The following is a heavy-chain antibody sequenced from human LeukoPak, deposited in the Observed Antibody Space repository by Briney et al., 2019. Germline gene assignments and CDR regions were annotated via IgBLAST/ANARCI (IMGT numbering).Heavy chain of an antibody. D-gene: IGHD3-3*01. Sequence: GGSLRLSCAASGFTFSSYGMHWVRQAPGKGLEWVAVIWYDGSNKYYADSVKGRFTISRDNSKNTLYLQMNSLRAEDTAVYYCAREDRQYYDFWSLDYWGQGTLVTVSS. J-gene: IGHJ4*02. CDR3: AREDRQYYDFWSLDY. V-gene: IGHV3-33*01. CDR1: GFTFSSYG. CDR2: IWYDGSNK.